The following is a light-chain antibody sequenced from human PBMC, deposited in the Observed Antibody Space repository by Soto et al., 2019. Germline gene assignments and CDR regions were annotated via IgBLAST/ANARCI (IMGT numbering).Light chain of an antibody. CDR2: DVT. CDR3: TSHAGSESYV. Sequence: QSALTQPPSVSGSPGQSVAISCTGTSSDVGGYNYVSWYQQHPGKAPRLMIYDVTKRPSGVPDRFSGSKSGNTASLTVSGLQAEDEADYYCTSHAGSESYVFGSGTKVTVL. CDR1: SSDVGGYNY. V-gene: IGLV2-8*01. J-gene: IGLJ1*01.